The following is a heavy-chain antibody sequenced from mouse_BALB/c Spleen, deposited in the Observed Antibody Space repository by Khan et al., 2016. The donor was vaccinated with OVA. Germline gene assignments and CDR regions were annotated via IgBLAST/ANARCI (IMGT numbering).Heavy chain of an antibody. CDR1: GFSLSSYG. CDR3: AKFTPDYYSMDY. V-gene: IGHV2-3*01. CDR2: TWGDGST. J-gene: IGHJ4*01. Sequence: VQLVETGPGLVAPSQSLSITCTVSGFSLSSYGVNWVRQPPGKGLEWLGVTWGDGSTNYHSTLKSRLIISKDNSKRQVFLTLNSLQTDDTATYYCAKFTPDYYSMDYWGQGTSVTVSS. D-gene: IGHD1-1*01.